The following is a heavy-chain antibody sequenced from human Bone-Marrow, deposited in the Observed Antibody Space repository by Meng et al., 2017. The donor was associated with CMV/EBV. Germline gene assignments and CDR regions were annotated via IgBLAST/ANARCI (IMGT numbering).Heavy chain of an antibody. CDR3: AGGLADYSSSWDLVNWFDP. CDR1: GFTFSSYW. V-gene: IGHV3-7*04. D-gene: IGHD6-13*01. Sequence: GESLKISCAASGFTFSSYWMSWVRQAPGKGLEWVANIKQDGSEKYYVDSVKGRFTISRDNAKNSLYLQMNSLRAEDTAVYYCAGGLADYSSSWDLVNWFDPWGQGPLVTVSS. J-gene: IGHJ5*02. CDR2: IKQDGSEK.